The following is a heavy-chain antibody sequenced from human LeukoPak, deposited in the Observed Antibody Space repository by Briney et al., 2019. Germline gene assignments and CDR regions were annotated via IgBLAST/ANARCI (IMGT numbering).Heavy chain of an antibody. CDR2: IKQDGSEK. Sequence: GGSLRLSCAASGFTFSSYWMSWVRQAPGKGLEWVANIKQDGSEKYYVDSVKGRFTISRDNAKNSLYLQMNSLRAEDTAVYYCARDGYDFWSGYLSLYYFDYWGQGTLVTVSS. D-gene: IGHD3-3*01. J-gene: IGHJ4*02. V-gene: IGHV3-7*01. CDR3: ARDGYDFWSGYLSLYYFDY. CDR1: GFTFSSYW.